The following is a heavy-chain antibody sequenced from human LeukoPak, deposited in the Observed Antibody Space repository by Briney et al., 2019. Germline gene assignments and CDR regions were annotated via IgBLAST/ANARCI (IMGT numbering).Heavy chain of an antibody. CDR2: ISYDGSNK. J-gene: IGHJ3*02. D-gene: IGHD3-3*01. CDR1: GFTFSSYA. V-gene: IGHV3-30-3*02. CDR3: AKYFGVVTLDAFDI. Sequence: GRSLRLSCAASGFTFSSYAMHWVRQAPGKGLEWVAVISYDGSNKYYADSVKGRFTISRDNSKNTLYLQMSSLRADDTAVYYCAKYFGVVTLDAFDIWGQGTMVTVSS.